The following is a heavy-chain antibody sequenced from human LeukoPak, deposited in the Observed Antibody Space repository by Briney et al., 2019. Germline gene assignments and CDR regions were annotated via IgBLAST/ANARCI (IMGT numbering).Heavy chain of an antibody. D-gene: IGHD3-22*01. CDR3: ARPIYYYDSSGYRYDAFDI. CDR2: IYYSGST. CDR1: GGSISSISYY. J-gene: IGHJ3*02. V-gene: IGHV4-39*01. Sequence: AETLSLTCTVSGGSISSISYYWGWSRQPPGKGLEWIGGIYYSGSTYYNPSLKSRVTISVATSKNKFSLKLSSVTAAATAVYYCARPIYYYDSSGYRYDAFDIWGQGTMVTVSS.